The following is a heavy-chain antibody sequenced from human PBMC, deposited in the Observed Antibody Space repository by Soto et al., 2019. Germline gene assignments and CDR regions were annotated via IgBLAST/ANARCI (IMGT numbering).Heavy chain of an antibody. CDR1: GGTFSSYA. CDR2: IIPMYGPA. D-gene: IGHD3-10*01. V-gene: IGHV1-69*01. Sequence: QVPLVQSGAEVKKPGSSVTVSCKASGGTFSSYAIHWVRQAPGQGLEWMGGIIPMYGPAKYAQRFQGRVTITADESTTTVYMELTSPTSQDTAVYYCARVTSMVRGVIDNGFDPWGHGTLVTVSS. CDR3: ARVTSMVRGVIDNGFDP. J-gene: IGHJ5*02.